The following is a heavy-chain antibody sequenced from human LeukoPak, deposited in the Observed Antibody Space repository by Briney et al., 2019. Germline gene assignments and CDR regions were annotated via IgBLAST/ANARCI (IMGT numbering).Heavy chain of an antibody. CDR2: IIPIFGTA. J-gene: IGHJ4*02. V-gene: IGHV1-69*13. D-gene: IGHD6-19*01. Sequence: SVKVSCKASGGTFSSYAISWVRQAPGQGLEWMGGIIPIFGTANYAQKFQGRVTITADESTSTAYLQLSSLRSEDTAVYYCASLVAVVSGWYYFDYWGQGTLVTVSS. CDR3: ASLVAVVSGWYYFDY. CDR1: GGTFSSYA.